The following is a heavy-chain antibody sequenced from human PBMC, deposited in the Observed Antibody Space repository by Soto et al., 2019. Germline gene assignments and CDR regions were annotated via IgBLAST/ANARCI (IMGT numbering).Heavy chain of an antibody. J-gene: IGHJ4*02. CDR3: ARARLDTPALDY. CDR2: ISYDGNNK. V-gene: IGHV3-30*09. D-gene: IGHD2-2*01. CDR1: GFTFSPYA. Sequence: QVPLVESGGGVVQPGRSLRLSCAASGFTFSPYAMHWVRQAPGKGLEWVAVISYDGNNKNYADSVKGRLAISRDNSRNTLYLPMNRLRAEDTAVYYCARARLDTPALDYWGQGTLVTVSS.